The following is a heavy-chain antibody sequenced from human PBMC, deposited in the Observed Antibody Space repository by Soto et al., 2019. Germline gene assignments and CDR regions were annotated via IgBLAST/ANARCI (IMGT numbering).Heavy chain of an antibody. J-gene: IGHJ6*02. CDR3: ARDFVYDYDSHPGGIDV. D-gene: IGHD3-3*01. V-gene: IGHV4-59*01. Sequence: PSETLSLTCTVSGGSISSYYWSWIRQPPGKGLEWIGYIYYSGSTNYNPSLKSRVTISVDTSKNQFSLKLSSVTAADTAVYYCARDFVYDYDSHPGGIDVRAQRTTVTGSS. CDR2: IYYSGST. CDR1: GGSISSYY.